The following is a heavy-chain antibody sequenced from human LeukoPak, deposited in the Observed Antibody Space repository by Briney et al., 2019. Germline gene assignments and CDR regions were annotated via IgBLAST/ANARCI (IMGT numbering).Heavy chain of an antibody. Sequence: SETLSLTCTVSGGSISSYYWSWIRQPAGKGLEWIGRIYTSGSTNYNPSLKSRVTMSVDTSKNQFSLKLSSVTAADTAVYYCARAPSLAHDARYYYDSSGYPVGHFDYWGQGTLVTVSS. V-gene: IGHV4-4*07. CDR3: ARAPSLAHDARYYYDSSGYPVGHFDY. CDR2: IYTSGST. J-gene: IGHJ4*02. CDR1: GGSISSYY. D-gene: IGHD3-22*01.